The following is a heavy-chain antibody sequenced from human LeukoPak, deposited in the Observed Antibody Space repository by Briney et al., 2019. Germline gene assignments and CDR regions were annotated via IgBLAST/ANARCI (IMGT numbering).Heavy chain of an antibody. J-gene: IGHJ4*02. Sequence: ASVTVSCKASGYTFTTYYMHWVRQAPGQGLEWMGILNPSSGSTSYAQRFQGRVTMTRDTSTSTFYMELRSLKSEDTAVYYCARDGEYYDSSGSYFDYWGQGTAVTVSS. D-gene: IGHD3-22*01. CDR2: LNPSSGST. V-gene: IGHV1-46*01. CDR1: GYTFTTYY. CDR3: ARDGEYYDSSGSYFDY.